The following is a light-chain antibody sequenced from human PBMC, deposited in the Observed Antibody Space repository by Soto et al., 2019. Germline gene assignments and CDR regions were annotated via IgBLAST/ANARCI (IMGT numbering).Light chain of an antibody. V-gene: IGKV1-5*03. CDR1: QSIRSW. CDR2: KAS. J-gene: IGKJ2*01. CDR3: QQYNSYPYT. Sequence: DIPMTQSPSTLSASVGDRVTITCRASQSIRSWLAWYQQKPGKAPEVLIYKASSLEGEVPSRFSGSGSGTEFTLTISSLQPDDFATYYFQQYNSYPYTFRQGTKLEIK.